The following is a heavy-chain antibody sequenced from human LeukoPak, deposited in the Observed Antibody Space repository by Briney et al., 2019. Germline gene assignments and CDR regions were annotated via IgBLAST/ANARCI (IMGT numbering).Heavy chain of an antibody. CDR2: SHHSGTT. J-gene: IGHJ6*03. Sequence: PSETLSLTCAVYGGSFSGYYWSWIRQPPGKGLEWIGESHHSGTTNYNPSLKSRVTMSLDTSKNRFSLMVTSVTAADTAVYYCARLYYYSSGSYRYCYSYYMDVWGKGTTVTISS. CDR1: GGSFSGYY. CDR3: ARLYYYSSGSYRYCYSYYMDV. V-gene: IGHV4-34*01. D-gene: IGHD3-10*01.